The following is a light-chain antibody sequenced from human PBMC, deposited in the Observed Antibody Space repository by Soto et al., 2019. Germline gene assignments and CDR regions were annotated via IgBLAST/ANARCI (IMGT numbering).Light chain of an antibody. CDR1: QTISSW. Sequence: IQMTQSPSPLSASVGARLTIPFPASQTISSWLAWYQQKPGKAPKLLIYKASTLKSGVPSRFSGSGSGTEFTLTISSLQPDEFATYYCQHYNSYSEAFGQGTKVDIK. CDR2: KAS. CDR3: QHYNSYSEA. V-gene: IGKV1-5*03. J-gene: IGKJ1*01.